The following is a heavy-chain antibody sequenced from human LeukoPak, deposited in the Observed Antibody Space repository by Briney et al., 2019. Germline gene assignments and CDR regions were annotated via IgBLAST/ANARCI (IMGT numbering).Heavy chain of an antibody. Sequence: SVKVSCKASGGTFSSYAISWVRQAPGQGLEWMGGIIPIFGTANYAQKFQGRVTITADESTSTAYMELSSLRSEDTAVYYCARGSELWFGDDYYYMDVWGKGTTVTISS. CDR1: GGTFSSYA. D-gene: IGHD3-10*01. V-gene: IGHV1-69*13. J-gene: IGHJ6*03. CDR2: IIPIFGTA. CDR3: ARGSELWFGDDYYYMDV.